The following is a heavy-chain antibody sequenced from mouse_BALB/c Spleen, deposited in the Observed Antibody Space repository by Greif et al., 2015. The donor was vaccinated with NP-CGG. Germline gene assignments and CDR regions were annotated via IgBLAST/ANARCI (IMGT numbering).Heavy chain of an antibody. D-gene: IGHD1-1*01. J-gene: IGHJ2*01. CDR3: TRGPLYYYGSRGNFDY. V-gene: IGHV1S81*02. CDR1: GYTFTSYY. Sequence: VQLQQSGAELVKPGASVKLSCKASGYTFTSYYMYWVKQRPGQGLEWIGGINPSNGGTNFNEKFKSKATLTVDKSSSTAYMQLSSLTSEDSAVYYCTRGPLYYYGSRGNFDYWGQGTTLTVSS. CDR2: INPSNGGT.